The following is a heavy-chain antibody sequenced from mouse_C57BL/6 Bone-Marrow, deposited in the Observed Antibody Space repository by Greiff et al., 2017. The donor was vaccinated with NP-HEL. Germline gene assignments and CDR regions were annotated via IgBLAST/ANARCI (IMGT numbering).Heavy chain of an antibody. D-gene: IGHD1-1*01. J-gene: IGHJ3*01. V-gene: IGHV1-50*01. Sequence: QVQLQQPGAELVKPGASVKLSCKASGYTFTSYWMQWVKQRPGQGLEWIGEIDPSDSYTNYNQKFKGKATLTVDTSSSTAYMQLSSLTSEDSAVYYCARSFITTVVARFAYWGQGTLVTVSA. CDR1: GYTFTSYW. CDR3: ARSFITTVVARFAY. CDR2: IDPSDSYT.